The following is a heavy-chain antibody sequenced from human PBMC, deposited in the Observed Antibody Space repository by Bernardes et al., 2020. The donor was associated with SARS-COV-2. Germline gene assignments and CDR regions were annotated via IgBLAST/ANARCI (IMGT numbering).Heavy chain of an antibody. CDR2: IYTSGST. D-gene: IGHD3-10*01. CDR1: GDSISSYY. Sequence: SEPLSLTCTVSGDSISSYYWSWIRQPAGKGLEWIGRIYTSGSTKYNPSLKSRVNMSIDTSKNQFSLKLSSVTAADTAVYYCARDRGYGMDVWGQGTTVTVSS. V-gene: IGHV4-4*07. CDR3: ARDRGYGMDV. J-gene: IGHJ6*02.